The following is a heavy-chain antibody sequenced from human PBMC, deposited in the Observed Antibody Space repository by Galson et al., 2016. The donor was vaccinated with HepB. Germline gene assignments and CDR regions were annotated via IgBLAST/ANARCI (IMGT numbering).Heavy chain of an antibody. V-gene: IGHV3-7*01. D-gene: IGHD2-2*01. Sequence: SLRLSCAASGFTFSGNWMSWVRQAPGKGLEWVANIKQDGSEKYYVESVKGRFTISRDNAKSSLYLEMNSLRAEDTAVYYCATYYRIFEGGSGTTRCGNWGQGTLVTVSS. J-gene: IGHJ4*02. CDR1: GFTFSGNW. CDR3: ATYYRIFEGGSGTTRCGN. CDR2: IKQDGSEK.